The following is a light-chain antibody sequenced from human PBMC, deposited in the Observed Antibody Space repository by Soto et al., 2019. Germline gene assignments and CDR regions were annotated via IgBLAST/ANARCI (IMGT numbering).Light chain of an antibody. CDR3: CSYAGSSTPLI. CDR2: EVS. Sequence: QSVLTQPASVSGSPGQSITISCTGTSIDVGSYNLVSWYQQHPGKAPKLMIYEVSKRPSGVSNRFSGSKSGNTASLTISGLQAEDEADYYCCSYAGSSTPLIFGTGTKLTVL. CDR1: SIDVGSYNL. V-gene: IGLV2-23*02. J-gene: IGLJ1*01.